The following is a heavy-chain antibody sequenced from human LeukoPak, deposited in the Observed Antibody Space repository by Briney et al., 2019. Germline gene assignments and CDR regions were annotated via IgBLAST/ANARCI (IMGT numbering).Heavy chain of an antibody. Sequence: PGGSLRLPCAASGLTFSNVWMTWARQAPGKGLECVGRIKTETVGGTTDYAAPVKGRFTISRDDSKNTVDLQMKSLQTEDTAVYYCTTDFLRGYSGSWGQGTLVTVSS. V-gene: IGHV3-15*01. CDR3: TTDFLRGYSGS. CDR2: IKTETVGGTT. D-gene: IGHD5-12*01. CDR1: GLTFSNVW. J-gene: IGHJ5*02.